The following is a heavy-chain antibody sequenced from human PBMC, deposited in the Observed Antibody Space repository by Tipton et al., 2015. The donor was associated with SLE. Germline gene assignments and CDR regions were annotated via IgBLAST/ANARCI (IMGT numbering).Heavy chain of an antibody. D-gene: IGHD4/OR15-4a*01. CDR2: INHSGST. Sequence: TLSLTCTVSGGSISSSSYYWSWIRQPPGKGLEWIGEINHSGSTNYNPSLKSRVTISVDTSKNQFSLKLSSVTAADTAVYYCASYGEVWYFDLWGRGTLVTVSS. CDR3: ASYGEVWYFDL. CDR1: GGSISSSSYY. J-gene: IGHJ2*01. V-gene: IGHV4-39*07.